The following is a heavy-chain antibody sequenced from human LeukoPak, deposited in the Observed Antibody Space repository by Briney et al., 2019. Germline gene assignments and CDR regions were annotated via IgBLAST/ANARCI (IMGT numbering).Heavy chain of an antibody. CDR3: ARTLKWLRLRYWFDP. Sequence: SETLSLTCTVSGYSISSGYYWGWIRQPPGKGLEWIGSIYHSGSTYYNPSPKSRVTISVDTSKNQFSLKLSSVTAADTAVYYCARTLKWLRLRYWFDPWGQGTLVTVSS. V-gene: IGHV4-38-2*02. CDR2: IYHSGST. J-gene: IGHJ5*02. CDR1: GYSISSGYY. D-gene: IGHD5-12*01.